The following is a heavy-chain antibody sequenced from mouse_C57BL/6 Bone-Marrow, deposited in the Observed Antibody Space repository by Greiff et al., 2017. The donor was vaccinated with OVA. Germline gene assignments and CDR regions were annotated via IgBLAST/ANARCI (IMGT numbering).Heavy chain of an antibody. J-gene: IGHJ3*01. CDR1: GFTFSSYA. CDR3: TRDQDGYYPFAY. Sequence: EVQVVESGEGLVKPGGSLKLSCAASGFTFSSYAMSWVRQTPEKRLEWVAYISSGGDYIYYADTVKGRFTISRDNARNTLYLQMSSMKSEDTAMYYCTRDQDGYYPFAYWGQGTLVTVSA. CDR2: ISSGGDYI. V-gene: IGHV5-9-1*02. D-gene: IGHD2-3*01.